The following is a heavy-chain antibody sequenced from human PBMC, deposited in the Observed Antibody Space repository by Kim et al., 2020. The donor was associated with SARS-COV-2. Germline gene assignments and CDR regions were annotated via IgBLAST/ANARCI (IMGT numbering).Heavy chain of an antibody. V-gene: IGHV3-9*01. Sequence: GGSLRLSCTGSGSSFQTYAMHWVRQAPGKGLEWVSGISWNSNTIGYADSVRGRFTIFRDNAKNSLHLQMNSLRPEDTAVCYCAKDLGDYEDYYHYALDV. J-gene: IGHJ6*01. D-gene: IGHD3-16*01. CDR2: ISWNSNTI. CDR3: AKDLGDYEDYYHYALDV. CDR1: GSSFQTYA.